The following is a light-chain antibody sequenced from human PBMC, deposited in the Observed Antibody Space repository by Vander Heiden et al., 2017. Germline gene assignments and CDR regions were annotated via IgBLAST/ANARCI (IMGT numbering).Light chain of an antibody. Sequence: SYELTQPPSVSVSPGQTASITCSGDKVGDKYACWYQQKPGQSPVLVIYQDSKRPSGIPERFSGSNSGNTATLTISGTQAVDEADYYCQAWDSSTAVVFGGGTKLTVL. J-gene: IGLJ2*01. CDR3: QAWDSSTAVV. CDR2: QDS. V-gene: IGLV3-1*01. CDR1: KVGDKY.